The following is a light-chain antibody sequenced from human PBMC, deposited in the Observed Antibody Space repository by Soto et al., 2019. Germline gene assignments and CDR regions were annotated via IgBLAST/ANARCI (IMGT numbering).Light chain of an antibody. CDR2: GAS. CDR1: QSVSSSY. J-gene: IGKJ1*01. Sequence: PGERATLSCRASQSVSSSYLAWYQQKPGQAPSLLIYGASTRATGIPARFSGSGSGTEFTLTISSLQSEDFAVYYCQQYNSWPPTFGQGTKVDIK. V-gene: IGKV3-15*01. CDR3: QQYNSWPPT.